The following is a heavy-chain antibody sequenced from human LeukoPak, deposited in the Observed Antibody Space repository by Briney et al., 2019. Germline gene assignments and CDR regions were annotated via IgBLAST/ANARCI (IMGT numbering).Heavy chain of an antibody. Sequence: GGSLRLSCAASGFTFSDYYMSWIRQAPGKGLEWVSYISSSGSTIYYADSVKGRFTISRDNAKNSLYLQMNSLRAEDTAVYYCARSAGGYEDYYCYYGMDVWGQGTTVTVSS. CDR3: ARSAGGYEDYYCYYGMDV. CDR1: GFTFSDYY. CDR2: ISSSGSTI. J-gene: IGHJ6*02. D-gene: IGHD5-12*01. V-gene: IGHV3-11*01.